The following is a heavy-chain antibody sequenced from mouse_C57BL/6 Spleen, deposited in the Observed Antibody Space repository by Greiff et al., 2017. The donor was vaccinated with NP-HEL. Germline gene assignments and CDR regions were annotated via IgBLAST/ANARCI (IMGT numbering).Heavy chain of an antibody. D-gene: IGHD2-4*01. CDR3: AIYYDYDEAY. CDR1: GYAFTNYL. Sequence: QVQLQQSGAELVRPGTSVKVSCKASGYAFTNYLIEWVKQRPGQGLEWIGVINPGSGGTNYNEKFKGKATLTADKSSSTAYMQLSSLTSEDSAVYFCAIYYDYDEAYWGQGTLVTVSA. CDR2: INPGSGGT. J-gene: IGHJ3*01. V-gene: IGHV1-54*01.